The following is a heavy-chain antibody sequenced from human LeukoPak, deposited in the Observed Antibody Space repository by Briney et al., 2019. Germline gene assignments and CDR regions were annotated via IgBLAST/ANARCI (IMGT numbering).Heavy chain of an antibody. CDR1: GFTFSSYE. CDR3: ARDGRWINYYDGSSPV. V-gene: IGHV3-48*03. Sequence: GGSLRLSCVASGFTFSSYEMNWVRQAPGKGLEWVSYISSSGSTKYYADSVKGRFTISRDNAKNSLYLQMNSLRAEDTAVYYCARDGRWINYYDGSSPVWGQGTLVTVSS. CDR2: ISSSGSTK. J-gene: IGHJ4*02. D-gene: IGHD3-22*01.